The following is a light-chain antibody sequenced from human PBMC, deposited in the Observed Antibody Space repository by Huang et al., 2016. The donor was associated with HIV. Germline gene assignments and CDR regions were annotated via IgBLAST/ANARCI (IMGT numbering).Light chain of an antibody. CDR2: LGS. CDR1: QSLLQSNGYNY. J-gene: IGKJ4*01. Sequence: DIVMTQSPLSLPVTPREPASISCRSSQSLLQSNGYNYLDWYLQKPGQSPQLLIYLGSNRASGVPDRFSGSGSGTAFTLKISRVEAEDVGVYYCMQTLQTPLTFGGGTKVEIK. V-gene: IGKV2-28*01. CDR3: MQTLQTPLT.